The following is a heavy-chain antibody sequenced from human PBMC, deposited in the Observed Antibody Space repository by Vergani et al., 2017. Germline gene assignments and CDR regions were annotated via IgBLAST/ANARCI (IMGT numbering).Heavy chain of an antibody. J-gene: IGHJ4*02. CDR2: LTASGSGI. CDR1: GFAFSRYA. D-gene: IGHD6-19*01. CDR3: ARDLFSSGKRRPFDY. Sequence: EVQLLESGGRLVQPGGSLRLSCVASGFAFSRYAMSWVRQAPGKGLEWVSGLTASGSGISYADSVRGRFTISRDNAKNSLYLQMNSLRAEDTAVYYCARDLFSSGKRRPFDYWGQGTLVTVSS. V-gene: IGHV3-23*01.